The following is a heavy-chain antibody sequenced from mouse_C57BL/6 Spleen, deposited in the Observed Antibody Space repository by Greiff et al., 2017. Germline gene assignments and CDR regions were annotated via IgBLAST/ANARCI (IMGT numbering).Heavy chain of an antibody. D-gene: IGHD3-2*02. Sequence: QVQLQQSGPELVKPGASVTISCKASGYAFSSSWMNWVKQRPGKGLEWIGRIYPGDGATNYNGKFKGKATLTADKSSSTAYMQLSSLTSEDSAVYFCARSAQATRYYFDYWGQGTTLTVSS. J-gene: IGHJ2*01. V-gene: IGHV1-82*01. CDR3: ARSAQATRYYFDY. CDR2: IYPGDGAT. CDR1: GYAFSSSW.